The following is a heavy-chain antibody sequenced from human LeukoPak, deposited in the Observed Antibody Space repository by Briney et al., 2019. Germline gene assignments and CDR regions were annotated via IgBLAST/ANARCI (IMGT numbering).Heavy chain of an antibody. CDR1: GGTFSSYA. CDR2: IIPILGIA. D-gene: IGHD3-22*01. J-gene: IGHJ4*02. CDR3: ASRGYYYDSSGYRY. Sequence: ASVKVSCKASGGTFSSYAISWVRQAPGQGLEWMGRIIPILGIANYAQKFQGRVTITADKSTSTAYMELSSLRSEDTAVYYCASRGYYYDSSGYRYWGQGTLVTVSS. V-gene: IGHV1-69*04.